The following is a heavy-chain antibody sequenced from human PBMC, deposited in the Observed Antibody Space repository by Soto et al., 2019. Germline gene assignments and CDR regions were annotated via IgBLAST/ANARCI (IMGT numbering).Heavy chain of an antibody. J-gene: IGHJ3*02. CDR2: IIPFFGTA. D-gene: IGHD4-17*01. CDR1: GGTFSSYA. CDR3: AKSDDYGPKDAFDI. Sequence: QVQLVQSGAEVKKPGSSVKVSCKASGGTFSSYALNWVRQAPGQGLEWMGGIIPFFGTANYAQKFQGRITITADKSTSTAYMELRSLRSEDTAVYYCAKSDDYGPKDAFDIWGQGTMVTVSS. V-gene: IGHV1-69*06.